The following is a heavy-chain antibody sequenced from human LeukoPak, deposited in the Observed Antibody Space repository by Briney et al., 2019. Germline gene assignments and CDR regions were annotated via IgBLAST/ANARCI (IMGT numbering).Heavy chain of an antibody. CDR2: INSDGSST. CDR3: AGTPPPRHYDSSGYYWWSGANFYYYYYGMGV. J-gene: IGHJ6*02. CDR1: GFTFSSYW. D-gene: IGHD3-22*01. V-gene: IGHV3-74*01. Sequence: GGSLRLSCAASGFTFSSYWMYWVRQAPGKGLVWVSRINSDGSSTSYADSVKGRFTISRDNAKNTLYLQMNSLRAEDTAVYYCAGTPPPRHYDSSGYYWWSGANFYYYYYGMGVWGQGTTVTVSS.